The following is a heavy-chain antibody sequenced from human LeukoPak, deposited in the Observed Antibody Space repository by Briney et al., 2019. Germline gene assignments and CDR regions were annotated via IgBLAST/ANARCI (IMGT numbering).Heavy chain of an antibody. Sequence: PGGSLRLSCAASGFTYSSYSMNWVRQAPGKGLEWVSSISSSSSYIYYADSVKGRFTISRDNAKNSLYLQMNSLRAEDTAVYYCARGGVAGPRDYWGQGTLVTVSS. V-gene: IGHV3-21*01. CDR3: ARGGVAGPRDY. CDR2: ISSSSSYI. D-gene: IGHD6-19*01. J-gene: IGHJ4*02. CDR1: GFTYSSYS.